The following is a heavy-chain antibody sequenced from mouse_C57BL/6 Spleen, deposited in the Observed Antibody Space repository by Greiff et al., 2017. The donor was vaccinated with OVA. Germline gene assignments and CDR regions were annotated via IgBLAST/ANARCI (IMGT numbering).Heavy chain of an antibody. CDR2: IDPANGNT. Sequence: EVQLQESVAELVRPGASVKLSCTASGFNIQNTYMHWVKQRPEQGLEWIGRIDPANGNTKYAPKFQGKATITADTSSNTAYLQLSSLTSEDTAIYYCARSYDYDYAMDYWGQGTSVTVSS. CDR3: ARSYDYDYAMDY. CDR1: GFNIQNTY. V-gene: IGHV14-3*01. J-gene: IGHJ4*01. D-gene: IGHD2-4*01.